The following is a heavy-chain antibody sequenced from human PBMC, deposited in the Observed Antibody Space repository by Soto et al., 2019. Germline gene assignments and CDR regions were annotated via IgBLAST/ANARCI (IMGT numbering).Heavy chain of an antibody. CDR3: ARAKQWLPQVDY. CDR1: GGSFSGYH. V-gene: IGHV4-34*01. D-gene: IGHD6-19*01. J-gene: IGHJ4*02. CDR2: INHSGST. Sequence: SETLSLTCAVYGGSFSGYHWSWIRQPPGKGLEWIGEINHSGSTNYNPSLKSRVTISVDTSKNQFSLKLSSVTAADTAVYYCARAKQWLPQVDYWGQGTLVTVSS.